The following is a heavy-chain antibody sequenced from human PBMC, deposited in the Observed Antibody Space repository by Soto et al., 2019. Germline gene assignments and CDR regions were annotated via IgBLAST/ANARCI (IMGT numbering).Heavy chain of an antibody. J-gene: IGHJ4*02. CDR3: ARGGSASDFDL. V-gene: IGHV1-18*01. CDR1: GFTFTNYG. Sequence: ASVKVSCKTSGFTFTNYGINWVRQAPGQGLEWMGWISAYNGNTNYAQKFQGRVTVTTDTSTTTAYMELRSLRSDDTAVYYCARGGSASDFDLWGQGTLVTVSS. CDR2: ISAYNGNT. D-gene: IGHD6-6*01.